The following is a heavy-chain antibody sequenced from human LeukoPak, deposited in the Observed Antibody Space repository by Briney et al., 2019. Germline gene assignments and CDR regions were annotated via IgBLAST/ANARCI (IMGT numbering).Heavy chain of an antibody. D-gene: IGHD3-10*02. CDR1: GFPFSSYA. CDR2: ISGSRSST. J-gene: IGHJ6*04. CDR3: AELGITMIGGV. Sequence: GGSLRLSCAASGFPFSSYAMSWVRQAPGKGLEWVSAISGSRSSTYYADSVKGRFTISRDNAKNSLYLQMNSLRAEDTAVYYCAELGITMIGGVWGKGTTVTISS. V-gene: IGHV3-23*01.